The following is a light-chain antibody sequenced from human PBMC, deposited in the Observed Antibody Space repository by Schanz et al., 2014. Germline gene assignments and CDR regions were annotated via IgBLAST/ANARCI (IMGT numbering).Light chain of an antibody. CDR3: SSFTSSSTWV. J-gene: IGLJ3*02. V-gene: IGLV2-14*01. CDR2: EVT. Sequence: QSALTQPASVSGSPGQSITISCTGTSSDVGGYNFVSWYQQHPGKAPKVMITEVTKRPSGVPDRFSGSKSGNTASLTISGLQAEDEADYYCSSFTSSSTWVFGGGTKLTVL. CDR1: SSDVGGYNF.